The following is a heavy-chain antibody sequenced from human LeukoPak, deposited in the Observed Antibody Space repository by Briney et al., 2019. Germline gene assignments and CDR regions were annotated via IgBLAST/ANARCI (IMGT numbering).Heavy chain of an antibody. CDR3: ARTHYYGSGSYCSFDP. D-gene: IGHD3-10*01. CDR2: IYYSGST. CDR1: GGSISSYY. J-gene: IGHJ5*02. V-gene: IGHV4-59*01. Sequence: SETLSLTCTVSGGSISSYYWSWVRQTPGKGLEWIGYIYYSGSTNYNPSLKSRVPISVDTSKTQFSLKLSSVTAADTAVYYCARTHYYGSGSYCSFDPWGQGTLVTVSS.